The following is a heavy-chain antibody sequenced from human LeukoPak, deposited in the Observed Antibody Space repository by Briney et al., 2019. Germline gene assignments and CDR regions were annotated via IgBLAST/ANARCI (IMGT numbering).Heavy chain of an antibody. CDR3: ARRYSSSWRFDY. J-gene: IGHJ4*02. V-gene: IGHV3-48*01. CDR1: GFTFSSYS. Sequence: PGGSLRLSCAASGFTFSSYSMNWVRQAPGKGLEWVSDISSSSSTIYYADSVKGRFTISRDNAKNSLYLQMNSLRAEDTAVYYCARRYSSSWRFDYWGQGTLVTVSS. CDR2: ISSSSSTI. D-gene: IGHD6-13*01.